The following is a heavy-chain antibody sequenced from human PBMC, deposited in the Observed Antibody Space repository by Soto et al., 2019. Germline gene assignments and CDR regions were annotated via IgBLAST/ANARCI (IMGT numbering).Heavy chain of an antibody. CDR3: AKSVSGSDYGVDV. Sequence: GGSLRLSCAASGFTFSNYVMTWVRQAPGKGLEWVSSFSAGPFYADSVKGRFTISRDNSKHTHYLQMSSLRSDDTAIYYCAKSVSGSDYGVDVWGQGATVTVSS. CDR1: GFTFSNYV. V-gene: IGHV3-23*01. CDR2: FSAGP. D-gene: IGHD1-20*01. J-gene: IGHJ6*02.